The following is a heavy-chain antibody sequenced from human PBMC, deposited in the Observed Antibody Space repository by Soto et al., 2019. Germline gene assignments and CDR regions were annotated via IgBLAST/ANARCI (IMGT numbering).Heavy chain of an antibody. J-gene: IGHJ5*02. CDR1: GGSISSGGYY. CDR3: ARVSIVVVVAATRFDP. Sequence: SETLSLTCTVSGGSISSGGYYWSWIRQHPGKGLEWIGYIYYSGSTYYEPSLKSRVTISVDTTKNQFSLKLNSVTAADTAVYYCARVSIVVVVAATRFDPWGQGTLVTVSS. D-gene: IGHD2-15*01. CDR2: IYYSGST. V-gene: IGHV4-31*03.